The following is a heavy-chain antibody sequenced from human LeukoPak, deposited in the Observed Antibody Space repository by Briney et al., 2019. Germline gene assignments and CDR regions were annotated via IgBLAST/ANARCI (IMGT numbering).Heavy chain of an antibody. D-gene: IGHD5-18*01. Sequence: PSETLSLTCAVYGGSFSGYYWSWLRQGPGKGLEGLGEINQSGRTNYNPSLKSRVTISVDPSKNQISLNLSFVSATDTAVYCCARGWFGFWHNSYADDNAFDVWGPGTMVTVYS. CDR3: ARGWFGFWHNSYADDNAFDV. V-gene: IGHV4-34*01. CDR2: INQSGRT. J-gene: IGHJ3*01. CDR1: GGSFSGYY.